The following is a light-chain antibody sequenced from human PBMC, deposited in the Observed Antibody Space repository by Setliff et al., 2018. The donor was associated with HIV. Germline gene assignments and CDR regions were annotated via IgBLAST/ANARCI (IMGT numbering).Light chain of an antibody. CDR2: DVS. Sequence: QSALTQPASVSGSPGQSITISCTGTSNDVGAYNTVYWYQQHPGEAPKLMIYDVSTRPSGVSNRFSGSKSGNTASLTISGRQTEDEADYYCSSYTSSSTDVFGTGTKVTV. CDR3: SSYTSSSTDV. V-gene: IGLV2-14*01. CDR1: SNDVGAYNT. J-gene: IGLJ1*01.